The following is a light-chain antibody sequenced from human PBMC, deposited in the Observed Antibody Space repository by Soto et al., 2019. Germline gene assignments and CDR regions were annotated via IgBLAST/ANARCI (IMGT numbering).Light chain of an antibody. CDR2: DAS. Sequence: EIVIAQAPGTPSVSPGGRATPSCRGSQSVDNDLAWYQQKPGQPPRLLIYDASTRATGIPARFSGSQSGTEFTLTITSLQSEDFAVYYCQEYNNWHPITFGGGTKVDIK. V-gene: IGKV3D-15*01. J-gene: IGKJ4*01. CDR1: QSVDND. CDR3: QEYNNWHPIT.